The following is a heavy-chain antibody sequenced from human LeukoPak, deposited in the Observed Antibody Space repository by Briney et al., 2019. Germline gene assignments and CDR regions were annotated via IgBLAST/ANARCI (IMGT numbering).Heavy chain of an antibody. CDR2: IYHSGST. CDR3: AAGYSSTWYYFDY. J-gene: IGHJ4*02. CDR1: GDSISSYY. Sequence: SETLSLTCTVSGDSISSYYWSWIRPPPGKGLEWIGYIYHSGSTNYNPSLKSRVTISADTSKDQFSLKLASVTAADTAVYYCAAGYSSTWYYFDYWGQGTLVTVSS. D-gene: IGHD6-13*01. V-gene: IGHV4-59*01.